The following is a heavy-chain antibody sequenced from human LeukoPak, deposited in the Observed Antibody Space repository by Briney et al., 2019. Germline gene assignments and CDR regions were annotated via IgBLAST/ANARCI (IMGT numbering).Heavy chain of an antibody. J-gene: IGHJ4*02. CDR2: ISGSGGST. V-gene: IGHV3-23*01. D-gene: IGHD3-10*01. CDR3: AKSRITMVRGVPSDY. Sequence: GGSLRLSCAASGFTFNRYSMNWVRQAPGKGLEWVSAISGSGGSTYYADSVKGRFTISRDNSKNTLYLQMNSLRAEDTAVYYCAKSRITMVRGVPSDYWGQGTLVTVSS. CDR1: GFTFNRYS.